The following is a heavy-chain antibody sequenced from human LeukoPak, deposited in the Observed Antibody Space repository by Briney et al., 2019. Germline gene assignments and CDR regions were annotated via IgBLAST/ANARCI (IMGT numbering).Heavy chain of an antibody. CDR2: IWSDGTNK. CDR1: GFTFTSYG. D-gene: IGHD4-11*01. V-gene: IGHV3-33*06. J-gene: IGHJ4*02. CDR3: AKDIERGFDYTNSLDY. Sequence: PGGSLRLSCAASGFTFTSYGMHWVRQAPGKGLEWVAVIWSDGTNKYYADSVKGRFAISRDDSKNMVYLQMNSLRVEDTAVYYCAKDIERGFDYTNSLDYWGKGTLVTVSS.